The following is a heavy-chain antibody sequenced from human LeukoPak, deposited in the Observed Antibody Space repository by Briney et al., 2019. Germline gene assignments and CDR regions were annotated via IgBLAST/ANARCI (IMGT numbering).Heavy chain of an antibody. CDR3: ARVRDSGWTGDY. CDR2: ISSSSRHI. Sequence: GESLKISCAASGFTFSTYSMNWVRQAPGKGLEWVSSISSSSRHIHYADSVKGRFTVSRDNAKNSLYLQMNSLRAEDTAVYYCARVRDSGWTGDYWGQGTLVTVSS. CDR1: GFTFSTYS. V-gene: IGHV3-21*01. J-gene: IGHJ4*02. D-gene: IGHD6-19*01.